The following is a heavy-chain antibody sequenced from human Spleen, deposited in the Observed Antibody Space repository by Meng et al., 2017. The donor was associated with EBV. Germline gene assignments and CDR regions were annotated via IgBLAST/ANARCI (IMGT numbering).Heavy chain of an antibody. CDR2: ISASAYGGGT. J-gene: IGHJ4*02. CDR3: ARTNALDS. V-gene: IGHV1-18*01. CDR1: GYNFPKYV. Sequence: QGQLVQSGPGVEKPGASGKVSCEASGYNFPKYVIIWVRQAPGQGLEWMGSISASAYGGGTKYAQKFQGRVTMTADTSTATAYMELRSLTYDDTAVYYCARTNALDSWGQGTLVTVSS.